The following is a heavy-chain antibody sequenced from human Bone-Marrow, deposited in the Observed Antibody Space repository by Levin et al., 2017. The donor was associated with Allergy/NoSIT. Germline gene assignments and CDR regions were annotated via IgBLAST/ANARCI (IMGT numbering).Heavy chain of an antibody. J-gene: IGHJ5*02. V-gene: IGHV4-59*01. D-gene: IGHD6-19*01. CDR1: GGSISSYY. Sequence: PSETLSLTCTVSGGSISSYYWSWIRQPPGKGLEWIGYIYYSGSTNYNPSFKSRVTISVDTSKNQFSLKLSSVTAADTAVYYCASLAVGLQGFWFDPWGQGTLVTVSS. CDR2: IYYSGST. CDR3: ASLAVGLQGFWFDP.